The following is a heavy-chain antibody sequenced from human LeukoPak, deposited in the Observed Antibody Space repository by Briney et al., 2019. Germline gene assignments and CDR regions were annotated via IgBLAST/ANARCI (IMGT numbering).Heavy chain of an antibody. V-gene: IGHV3-74*01. CDR1: GFTFSSYE. CDR3: AKDDSSSSWAGYFEY. Sequence: GGSLRLSCEASGFTFSSYEMNWIRQAPGKVLVWLSRINPDGSTTTYADSVKGRSTISRDNSKNSLYLQMNSLRTEDTALYYCAKDDSSSSWAGYFEYWGQGTLVTVSS. J-gene: IGHJ4*02. CDR2: INPDGSTT. D-gene: IGHD6-6*01.